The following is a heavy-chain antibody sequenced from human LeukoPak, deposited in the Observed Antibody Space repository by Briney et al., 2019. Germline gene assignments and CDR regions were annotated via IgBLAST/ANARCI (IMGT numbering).Heavy chain of an antibody. CDR1: GGSFSGYY. Sequence: PSETLSLTCAVYGGSFSGYYWSWIRQPPGKGLEWIGEINHSGSTNYNPSLKSRVTISVDTSKNQFSLKLSSVTAADTAVYYCARDQNASVQDYWGQGTLVTVSS. CDR2: INHSGST. D-gene: IGHD5/OR15-5a*01. J-gene: IGHJ4*02. V-gene: IGHV4-34*01. CDR3: ARDQNASVQDY.